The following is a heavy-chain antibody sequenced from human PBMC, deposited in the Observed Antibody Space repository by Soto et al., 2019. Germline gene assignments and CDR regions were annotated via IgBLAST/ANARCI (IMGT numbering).Heavy chain of an antibody. Sequence: AQLVQSGAEVKKPGASVKVSCKASGYNFTRFGISWVRQAPGQGLEWMGWISAHNGDTNYVQKFQGRVTMTTDTSTRTTYMELRSLKYDDTAVYYCAQLYIVGPAMLYSMDVWGQGTTVTVSS. CDR3: AQLYIVGPAMLYSMDV. CDR2: ISAHNGDT. D-gene: IGHD1-26*01. J-gene: IGHJ6*02. V-gene: IGHV1-18*01. CDR1: GYNFTRFG.